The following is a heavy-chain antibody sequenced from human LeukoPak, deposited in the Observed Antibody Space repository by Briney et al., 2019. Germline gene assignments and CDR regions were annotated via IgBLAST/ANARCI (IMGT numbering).Heavy chain of an antibody. D-gene: IGHD3-22*01. Sequence: GGSLRLSCAASGFTFSSYGMHWVRQAPGKGLEWVAFIRYDGSNKYYADSVKGRFTISRDNSKNTLYLQMNSLRAEDTAVYYCAKISDSSGYYPVSDYYYYMDVWSKGTTVTVSS. CDR3: AKISDSSGYYPVSDYYYYMDV. J-gene: IGHJ6*03. CDR2: IRYDGSNK. V-gene: IGHV3-30*02. CDR1: GFTFSSYG.